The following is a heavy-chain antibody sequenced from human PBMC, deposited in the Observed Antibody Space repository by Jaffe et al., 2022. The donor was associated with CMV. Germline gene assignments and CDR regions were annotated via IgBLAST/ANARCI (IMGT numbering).Heavy chain of an antibody. V-gene: IGHV3-74*01. CDR3: ARDIGYCSGGSCHPYNWFDP. J-gene: IGHJ5*02. CDR2: INSDGSST. CDR1: GFTFSSYW. Sequence: EVQLVESGGGLVQPGGSLRLSCAASGFTFSSYWMHWVRQAPGKGLVWVSRINSDGSSTSYADSVKGRFTISRDNAKNTLYLQMNSLRAEDTAVYYCARDIGYCSGGSCHPYNWFDPWGQGTLVTVSS. D-gene: IGHD2-15*01.